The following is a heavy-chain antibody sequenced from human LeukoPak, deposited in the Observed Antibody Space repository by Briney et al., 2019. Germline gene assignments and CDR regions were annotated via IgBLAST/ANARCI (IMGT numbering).Heavy chain of an antibody. V-gene: IGHV1-69*13. D-gene: IGHD3-3*01. CDR1: GGTFSTYA. Sequence: SVKVSCKASGGTFSTYAISWVRQAPGQGLEWMGGIIPIFGTANYAQKFQGRVTITADESTSTAYMELSSLRSEDTAVYYCAKALGYDFWSGYFVRDEGSGAFDIWGQGTMVTVSS. CDR2: IIPIFGTA. J-gene: IGHJ3*02. CDR3: AKALGYDFWSGYFVRDEGSGAFDI.